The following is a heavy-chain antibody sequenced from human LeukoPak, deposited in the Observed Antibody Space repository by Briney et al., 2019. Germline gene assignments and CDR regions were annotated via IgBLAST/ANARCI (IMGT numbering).Heavy chain of an antibody. Sequence: GGSLRLSCTASGFTFSSYAMHWVRQAPGKGLEWVAVISYDGSNKYYADSVKGRFTISRDNSKNTLYLQMNSLRAEDTAVYYCASEIIFGSFDYWGQGTLVTVSS. J-gene: IGHJ4*02. D-gene: IGHD3-3*01. CDR1: GFTFSSYA. V-gene: IGHV3-30*04. CDR2: ISYDGSNK. CDR3: ASEIIFGSFDY.